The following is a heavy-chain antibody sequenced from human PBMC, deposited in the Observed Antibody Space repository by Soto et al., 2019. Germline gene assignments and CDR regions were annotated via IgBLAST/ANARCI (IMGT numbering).Heavy chain of an antibody. J-gene: IGHJ6*02. CDR2: INPSGGST. CDR3: ARPLGTASGGHYYYGMNV. V-gene: IGHV1-46*01. CDR1: GHPFTSYY. D-gene: IGHD2-21*02. Sequence: XPVKVSTKASGHPFTSYYMHWVRQSPGQGLEWMGIINPSGGSTSYAQKFQGRVTMTRDTSTSAVYMELSSLRSEDTAVYYCARPLGTASGGHYYYGMNVWGQGTTVT.